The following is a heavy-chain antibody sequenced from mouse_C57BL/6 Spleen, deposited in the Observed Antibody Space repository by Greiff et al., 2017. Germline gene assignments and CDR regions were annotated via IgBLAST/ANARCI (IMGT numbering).Heavy chain of an antibody. V-gene: IGHV1-12*01. CDR3: ARSTTVVATGDAMDY. CDR1: GYTFTSYN. J-gene: IGHJ4*01. D-gene: IGHD1-1*01. Sequence: QVQLQQSGAELVRPGASVKMSCKASGYTFTSYNMHWVKQTPRQGLEWIGSIYPGNGDTSYNQKFKGKATLTVDRSSSTAYMQLSSLTSEDSAVYFCARSTTVVATGDAMDYWGQGTSVTVSS. CDR2: IYPGNGDT.